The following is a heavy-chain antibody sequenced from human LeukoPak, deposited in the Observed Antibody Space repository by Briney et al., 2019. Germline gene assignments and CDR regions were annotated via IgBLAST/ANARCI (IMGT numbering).Heavy chain of an antibody. D-gene: IGHD3-9*01. J-gene: IGHJ6*03. CDR3: AKGEFDRLLVDYYYYMDV. V-gene: IGHV3-23*01. Sequence: GGSLRLSCAASGFTFSSYAMSWVRQAPGKGLEWVSAISGSGGSTYYADSVKGRFTISRDNSKNTLYLQMNSLRAEDTAVYYCAKGEFDRLLVDYYYYMDVWGKGTTVTVSS. CDR1: GFTFSSYA. CDR2: ISGSGGST.